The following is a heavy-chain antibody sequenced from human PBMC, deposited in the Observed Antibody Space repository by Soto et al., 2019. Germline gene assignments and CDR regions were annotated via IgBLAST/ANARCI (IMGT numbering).Heavy chain of an antibody. CDR1: GFTFTNYA. Sequence: EVQLLESGGGLVQPGGYLRLSCAASGFTFTNYARTWVRQAPGWGLEWVSTIIATGGTFYGDTVKGRFTIARDNSRSTLYLQMNSLRADDAAIYYCARTDKFTSQSSGWANRFDCWGQGTLVTVSS. J-gene: IGHJ4*02. D-gene: IGHD6-19*01. V-gene: IGHV3-23*01. CDR3: ARTDKFTSQSSGWANRFDC. CDR2: IIATGGT.